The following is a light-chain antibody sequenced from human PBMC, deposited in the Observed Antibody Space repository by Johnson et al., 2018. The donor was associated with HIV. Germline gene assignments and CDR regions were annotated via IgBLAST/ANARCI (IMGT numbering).Light chain of an antibody. V-gene: IGLV1-44*01. J-gene: IGLJ1*01. CDR3: AAWDDSLNEYV. Sequence: QPVLTQPPSASGPPGQRVTISCSGSTSNIANNTVNWYQHLPGTAPKLLMYRNVQRPSAIPDRFTSSKSGTSASLAINGLQGEDEAWYYCAAWDDSLNEYVFGTGTKVTVL. CDR2: RNV. CDR1: TSNIANNT.